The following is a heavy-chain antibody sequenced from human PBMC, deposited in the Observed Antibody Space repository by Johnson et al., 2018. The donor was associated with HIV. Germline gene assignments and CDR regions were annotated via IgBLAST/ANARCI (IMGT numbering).Heavy chain of an antibody. CDR3: AKGEAQEGWIQLQLYARDF. CDR1: GFTFSSYG. V-gene: IGHV3-30*02. CDR2: IRYDGSNK. D-gene: IGHD1-1*01. J-gene: IGHJ3*01. Sequence: QVQLVESGGGVVQPGGSLRLSCAASGFTFSSYGMHWVRQAPGKGLEWVAFIRYDGSNKYYADSVEGRFTISRDMSKNTLYLQMNSLRPDDSALYYCAKGEAQEGWIQLQLYARDFWGQGTMVTVSS.